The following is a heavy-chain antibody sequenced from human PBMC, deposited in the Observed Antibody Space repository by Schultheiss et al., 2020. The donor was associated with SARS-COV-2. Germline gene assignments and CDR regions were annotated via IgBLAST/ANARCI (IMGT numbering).Heavy chain of an antibody. CDR3: AKEGEQQLVLAFDI. CDR1: GFAFSAYY. D-gene: IGHD6-13*01. V-gene: IGHV3-11*05. CDR2: ISGRGNFT. J-gene: IGHJ3*02. Sequence: AGSLRLSCAASGFAFSAYYMSWIRQAPGKGPEWLAYISGRGNFTRYADSVKGRFTISRDNSKNTLYLQMNSLRAEDTAVYYCAKEGEQQLVLAFDIWGQGTMVTVSS.